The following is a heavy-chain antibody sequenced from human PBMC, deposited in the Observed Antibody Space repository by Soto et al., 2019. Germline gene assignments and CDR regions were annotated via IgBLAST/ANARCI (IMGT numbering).Heavy chain of an antibody. D-gene: IGHD3-22*01. CDR3: AREGHSDISGRPFDY. Sequence: GASVKVSCKASGYTFTSYYVQWVRQAPGQGLEWMGIINPSGGPTNYAQKFQGRVTMTRDTSTSTVYMELSSLSSEDSALYYCAREGHSDISGRPFDYWGQGTLVTVSS. V-gene: IGHV1-46*03. J-gene: IGHJ4*02. CDR1: GYTFTSYY. CDR2: INPSGGPT.